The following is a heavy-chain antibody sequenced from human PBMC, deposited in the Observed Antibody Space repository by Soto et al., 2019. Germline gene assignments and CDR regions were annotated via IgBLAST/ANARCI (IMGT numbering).Heavy chain of an antibody. CDR3: ARTYYYDSSGYYSD. V-gene: IGHV3-30-3*01. CDR2: ISYDGSNK. CDR1: GFTFSSYA. Sequence: GGSLRLSCAASGFTFSSYAMHWVRQAPGKGLEWVAVISYDGSNKYYADSVKGRFTISRDNSKNTLYLQMNSLRAEDTAVYYCARTYYYDSSGYYSDWGQGTLVTVSS. J-gene: IGHJ4*02. D-gene: IGHD3-22*01.